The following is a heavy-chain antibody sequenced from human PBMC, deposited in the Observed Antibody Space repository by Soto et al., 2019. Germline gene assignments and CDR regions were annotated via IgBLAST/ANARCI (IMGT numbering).Heavy chain of an antibody. CDR3: ANGHRTRFDY. CDR2: ISYSGESA. Sequence: EVQLLESGGGLIQPGGSLRLSCAASGFTFSSHAMTWVRQGPGKGLEWVSSISYSGESAYYVDSVKGRFTISRDNSKNTLYLQMNSLTAEDTAVYYCANGHRTRFDYWGQGTLVTVSS. J-gene: IGHJ4*02. V-gene: IGHV3-23*01. CDR1: GFTFSSHA.